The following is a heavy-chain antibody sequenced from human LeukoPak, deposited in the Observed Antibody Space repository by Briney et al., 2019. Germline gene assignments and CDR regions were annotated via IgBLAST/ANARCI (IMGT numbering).Heavy chain of an antibody. CDR3: ARESDYDYVWGSYRYSADY. J-gene: IGHJ4*02. CDR2: ISYDGSNK. V-gene: IGHV3-30-3*01. Sequence: GRSLRLSCAASGFTFSSYAMHWVRQAPGKGPEWVAVISYDGSNKYYADSVKGRFTISRDNSKNTLYLQMNSLRAEDTAVYYCARESDYDYVWGSYRYSADYWGQGTLVTVSS. CDR1: GFTFSSYA. D-gene: IGHD3-16*02.